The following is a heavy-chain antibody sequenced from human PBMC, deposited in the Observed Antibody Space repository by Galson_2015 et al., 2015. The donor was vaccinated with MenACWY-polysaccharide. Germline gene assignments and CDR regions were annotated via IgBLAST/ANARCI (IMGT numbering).Heavy chain of an antibody. V-gene: IGHV1-2*06. CDR1: GYTFSVYH. Sequence: SVKVSCKATGYTFSVYHMHWVRQAPGRGPEWMGRIKTNSGDTQYAPKFQGRVTMTMDTSITTGYMELSRLTSDDTAVYYCVISIQNPPSPSCDYWGQGTLVTVSS. CDR3: VISIQNPPSPSCDY. CDR2: IKTNSGDT. J-gene: IGHJ4*02. D-gene: IGHD3-3*02.